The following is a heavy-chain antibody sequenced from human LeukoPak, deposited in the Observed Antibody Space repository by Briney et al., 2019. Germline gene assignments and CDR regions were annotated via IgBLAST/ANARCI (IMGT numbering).Heavy chain of an antibody. J-gene: IGHJ4*02. CDR1: GFTFSSYA. CDR2: ISGSGAGS. D-gene: IGHD6-13*01. Sequence: GGSLRLSCAASGFTFSSYAMSWVRQAPGKGLEWVSVISGSGAGSYYADSVKGRVTVSRDNSKNTVFLQMNSLRADDTAVYYCARDPGSSSFDYWGQGTLVTVSS. CDR3: ARDPGSSSFDY. V-gene: IGHV3-23*01.